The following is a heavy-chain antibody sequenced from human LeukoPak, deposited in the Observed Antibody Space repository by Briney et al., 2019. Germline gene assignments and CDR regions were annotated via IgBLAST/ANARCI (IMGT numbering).Heavy chain of an antibody. CDR3: AKVQWPDGKGVGVLDY. V-gene: IGHV4-59*13. CDR2: IYYSGGT. J-gene: IGHJ4*02. CDR1: GASITTYY. D-gene: IGHD6-19*01. Sequence: PSETLSLTCTVAGASITTYYWSWIRQPPGKGLEWSGSIYYSGGTNYKPSLPSRLAISVDTSKNQFSLKLTSVTPADTAVYYCAKVQWPDGKGVGVLDYWGQGSLVTVSS.